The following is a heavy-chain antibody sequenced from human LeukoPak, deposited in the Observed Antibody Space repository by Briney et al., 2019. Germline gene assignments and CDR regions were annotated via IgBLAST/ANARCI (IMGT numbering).Heavy chain of an antibody. Sequence: ASVKVSCKASGYTFIGYYMHWVRQAPGQGLEWMGWINPNSGGTNYAQKFQGRVTMTRDTSISTAYMELSRLRSDDTAVYYCATEKPTYYYDSSGYYWDYWGQGTLVTVSS. V-gene: IGHV1-2*02. CDR3: ATEKPTYYYDSSGYYWDY. D-gene: IGHD3-22*01. CDR1: GYTFIGYY. J-gene: IGHJ4*02. CDR2: INPNSGGT.